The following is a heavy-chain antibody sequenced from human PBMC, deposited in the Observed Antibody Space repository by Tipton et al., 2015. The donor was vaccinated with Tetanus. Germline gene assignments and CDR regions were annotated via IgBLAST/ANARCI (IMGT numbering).Heavy chain of an antibody. J-gene: IGHJ5*02. Sequence: QVQLVQSGAEVKKPGASVKVSCKASGYTFTSYDINWVRQATGQGLEWMGWMNPNSGNTGYAQKFQGRVTMTRNTSISTAYMELSSLRSEDTAVYYWASSITMVRGRINWFDPWGQRTLVTVSS. CDR3: ASSITMVRGRINWFDP. D-gene: IGHD3-10*01. CDR2: MNPNSGNT. CDR1: GYTFTSYD. V-gene: IGHV1-8*01.